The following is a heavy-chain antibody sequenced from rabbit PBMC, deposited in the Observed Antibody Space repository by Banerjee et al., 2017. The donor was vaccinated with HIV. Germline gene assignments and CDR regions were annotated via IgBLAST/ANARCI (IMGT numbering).Heavy chain of an antibody. V-gene: IGHV1S40*01. D-gene: IGHD3-3*01. CDR3: ARGLVAGVLDL. CDR1: GFSFSSGYD. CDR2: IYTGVSGST. J-gene: IGHJ3*01. Sequence: QQLEESGGDLVKPGASLTLTCTASGFSFSSGYDMCWVRQAPGKGLEWIGCIYTGVSGSTAYASWVNGRFTISKTSSTTVTLQMTSLTAADTATYFCARGLVAGVLDLWGQGTLVTDS.